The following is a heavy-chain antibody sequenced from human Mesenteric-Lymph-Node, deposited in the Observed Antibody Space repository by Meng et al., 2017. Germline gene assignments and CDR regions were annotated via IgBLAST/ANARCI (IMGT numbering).Heavy chain of an antibody. D-gene: IGHD3-22*01. CDR1: GYTFTGYY. V-gene: IGHV1-2*02. CDR3: ARGGVVENKPYYFDY. Sequence: ASVKVSCKASGYTFTGYYMHWVRQAPGQGLEWMGWINPNSGGTNYAQKFQGRVTMTRDTSISTAYMELSRLRSDDTAVYYCARGGVVENKPYYFDYWGQGTLVTVSS. CDR2: INPNSGGT. J-gene: IGHJ4*02.